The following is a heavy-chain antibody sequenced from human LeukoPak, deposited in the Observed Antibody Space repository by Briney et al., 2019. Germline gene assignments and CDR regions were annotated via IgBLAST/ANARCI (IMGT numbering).Heavy chain of an antibody. CDR1: GFTFSSNT. V-gene: IGHV3-64*04. J-gene: IGHJ3*02. Sequence: PGGSLRLSCSASGFTFSSNTMFWVRQAPGKGPEYVSAISSSGGSTNYADSVKGRFTISRDNSKNTLYLQMNSLRAEDTAVYYCARCPGWWELHTVDAFDIWGQGTMVTVSS. CDR3: ARCPGWWELHTVDAFDI. CDR2: ISSSGGST. D-gene: IGHD1-26*01.